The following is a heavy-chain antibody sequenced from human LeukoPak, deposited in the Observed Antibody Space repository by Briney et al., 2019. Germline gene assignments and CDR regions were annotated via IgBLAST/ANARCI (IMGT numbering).Heavy chain of an antibody. CDR3: AREGNVVRGVTRYYYYYYMDV. V-gene: IGHV4-39*07. D-gene: IGHD3-10*01. CDR2: IYYSGST. Sequence: SETLSLTCTVSGGSISSSSYYWGWIRQPPGKGLEWIGSIYYSGSTYYNPSLKSRVTISVDTSKNQFSLKLSSVTAADTAVYYCAREGNVVRGVTRYYYYYYMDVWGKGTTVTISS. J-gene: IGHJ6*03. CDR1: GGSISSSSYY.